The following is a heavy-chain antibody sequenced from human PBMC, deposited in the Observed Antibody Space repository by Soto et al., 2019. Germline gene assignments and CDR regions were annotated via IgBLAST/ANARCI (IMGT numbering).Heavy chain of an antibody. J-gene: IGHJ5*02. D-gene: IGHD4-17*01. CDR3: ARVSDYGKNWFDP. Sequence: SETLSLTCTVSGGSISSGDYYWSWIRQPPGKGLEWIGYIYYSGSTYYNPSLKSRVTISVDTSKNQFSLKLSSVTAADTAVYYCARVSDYGKNWFDPWGQGTLVTVSS. CDR2: IYYSGST. V-gene: IGHV4-30-4*01. CDR1: GGSISSGDYY.